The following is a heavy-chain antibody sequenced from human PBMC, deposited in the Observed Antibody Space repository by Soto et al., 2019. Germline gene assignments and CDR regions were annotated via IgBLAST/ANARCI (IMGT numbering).Heavy chain of an antibody. CDR2: ISAYNGNT. V-gene: IGHV1-18*04. J-gene: IGHJ6*02. Sequence: ASVKVSCKASGYTFTRYGISWVRQAPGQGLEWMGWISAYNGNTNYAQKLQGRVTMTTDTSTSTAYMELRSLRSDDTAVYYCARDRPKGVLWFGETILPPYYYYYGMDVWGQGNTVTVSS. CDR3: ARDRPKGVLWFGETILPPYYYYYGMDV. CDR1: GYTFTRYG. D-gene: IGHD3-10*01.